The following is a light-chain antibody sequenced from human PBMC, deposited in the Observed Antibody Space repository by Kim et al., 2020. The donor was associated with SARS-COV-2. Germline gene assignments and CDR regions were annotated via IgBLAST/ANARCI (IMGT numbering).Light chain of an antibody. Sequence: DIQMTQSPSSVSASVGDRVTITCRASQGVRNWLAWYQQKPGKAPKLLISFASNLQSGVPSRFSGSGSGTDFTLTISRLQPEDFATYYCQQSASFPLTFGGGTKVDIK. J-gene: IGKJ4*01. CDR1: QGVRNW. V-gene: IGKV1-12*01. CDR2: FAS. CDR3: QQSASFPLT.